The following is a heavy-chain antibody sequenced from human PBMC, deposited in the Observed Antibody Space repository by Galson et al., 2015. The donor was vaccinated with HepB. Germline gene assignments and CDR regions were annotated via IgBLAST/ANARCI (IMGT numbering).Heavy chain of an antibody. V-gene: IGHV1-46*01. Sequence: SVKVSCKASGYTFTSYYMHWVRQAPGQGLEWMGIINPSGGSTSYAQKFQGRVTMTRDTSTSTVYMELSSLRSEDTAVYYCARDEIVGITGTTPVGGIDYWGQGTLVTVSS. D-gene: IGHD1-20*01. CDR3: ARDEIVGITGTTPVGGIDY. CDR1: GYTFTSYY. CDR2: INPSGGST. J-gene: IGHJ4*02.